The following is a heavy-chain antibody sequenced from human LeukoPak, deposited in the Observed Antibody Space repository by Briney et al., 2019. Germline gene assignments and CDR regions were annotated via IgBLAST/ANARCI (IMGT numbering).Heavy chain of an antibody. Sequence: SETLSLTCTVSGGSISSGGYYWSWIRQPPGKGLEWIGYIYHSGSTYYNPSLKSRVTISVDRSKNQFSLKLSSVTAADTAVYYCARTVKVAAAGTGAFDIWGQGTMVTVSS. CDR2: IYHSGST. J-gene: IGHJ3*02. CDR1: GGSISSGGYY. V-gene: IGHV4-30-2*01. D-gene: IGHD6-13*01. CDR3: ARTVKVAAAGTGAFDI.